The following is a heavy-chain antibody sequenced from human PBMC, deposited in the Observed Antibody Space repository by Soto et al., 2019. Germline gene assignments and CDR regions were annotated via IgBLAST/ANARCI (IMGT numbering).Heavy chain of an antibody. Sequence: GGSLRLSCAAFGFTFSGSAMHWVRQASGKGLEWVGRIRSKANSYATAYAASVKGRFTISRDDSKNTAYLQMNSLKTEDTAVYYCTRRAAAAAVVPYGMDVWGQGTTVTVSS. CDR1: GFTFSGSA. J-gene: IGHJ6*02. D-gene: IGHD6-13*01. V-gene: IGHV3-73*01. CDR3: TRRAAAAAVVPYGMDV. CDR2: IRSKANSYAT.